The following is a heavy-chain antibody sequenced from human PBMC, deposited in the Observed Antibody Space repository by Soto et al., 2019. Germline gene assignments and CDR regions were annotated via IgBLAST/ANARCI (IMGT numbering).Heavy chain of an antibody. V-gene: IGHV3-11*06. J-gene: IGHJ5*02. CDR3: VRGGGGGLFDP. CDR2: ISPGSRYP. CDR1: GFTFGDSY. Sequence: KPGGALRLCCAGSGFTFGDSYMSWIRQAPGKGLEWLSYISPGSRYPAYADSVKGRFTISRDNAKRSLYLQMMSLIAEDTAIYYCVRGGGGGLFDPWGQGTMVTVSS. D-gene: IGHD2-15*01.